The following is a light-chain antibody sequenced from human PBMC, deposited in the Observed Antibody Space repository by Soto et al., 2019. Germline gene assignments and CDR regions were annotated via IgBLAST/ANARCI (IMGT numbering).Light chain of an antibody. CDR2: EGS. Sequence: QSALTQPASVSGSPGQSITISCTGTSSDVGSYNLVSWYQQHPGKAPKLMIYEGSKRPSGVSNRFSGSKSGNTASLTISGLQAEDEADYYCCSYAGRVDVFGTGTKVTVL. J-gene: IGLJ1*01. CDR1: SSDVGSYNL. CDR3: CSYAGRVDV. V-gene: IGLV2-23*01.